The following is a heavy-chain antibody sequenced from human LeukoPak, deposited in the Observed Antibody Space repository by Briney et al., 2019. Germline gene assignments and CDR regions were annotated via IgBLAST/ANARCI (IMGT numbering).Heavy chain of an antibody. D-gene: IGHD3-10*01. CDR1: GYSFTNYW. J-gene: IGHJ4*02. V-gene: IGHV5-51*01. CDR3: ARHAHGGSGSTFHYFDC. CDR2: IYPGDSDT. Sequence: GESLKISCQSSGYSFTNYWIGWVRQMPGKGLEWMGIIYPGDSDTTYSPSFQGQVTISADKSISTAYLQWSSLKASDTAMYYCARHAHGGSGSTFHYFDCWGQGTLVTVSS.